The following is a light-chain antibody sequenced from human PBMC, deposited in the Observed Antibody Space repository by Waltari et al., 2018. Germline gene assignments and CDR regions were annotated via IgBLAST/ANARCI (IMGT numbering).Light chain of an antibody. CDR1: SSNIGSNT. Sequence: QSVLTQPPSASGTPGQRVTISCSGSSSNIGSNTVNWYQQLPGTAPKLLIYSNKQRPPGVPDRFAGAKSGTSASLAISGLQSEDEADYYCAAWDDSLNGPVFGGGTKLTVL. J-gene: IGLJ3*02. CDR3: AAWDDSLNGPV. CDR2: SNK. V-gene: IGLV1-44*01.